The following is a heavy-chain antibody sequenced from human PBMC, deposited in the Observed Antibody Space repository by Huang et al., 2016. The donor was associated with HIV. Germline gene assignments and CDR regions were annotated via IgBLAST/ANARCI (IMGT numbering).Heavy chain of an antibody. CDR2: IIPIFETA. V-gene: IGHV1-69*12. J-gene: IGHJ4*01. D-gene: IGHD6-13*01. CDR1: GGTFSSLA. CDR3: AVGTRSSWFYDY. Sequence: QVHLVQPGAEVKKPGSSVKVSCKASGGTFSSLAISWVRQAPGQGLEWRGGIIPIFETANDAQKCQGRVTISADESTKTAYMELNSRRSEDTAVFYCAVGTRSSWFYDYWGQGTLVTVSS.